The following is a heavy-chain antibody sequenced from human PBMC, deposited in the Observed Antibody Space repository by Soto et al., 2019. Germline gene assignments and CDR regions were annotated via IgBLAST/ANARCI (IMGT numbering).Heavy chain of an antibody. CDR2: IIPIFGTA. D-gene: IGHD6-6*01. Sequence: ASVKVSCKASGGTFSSYAISWVRQAPGQGLEWMGGIIPIFGTANYAQKFQGRLTITADESTSTAYMELSSLRSEDTAVYYCARVLQQLVFSYYYYYGMDVWGQGTTVTVSS. V-gene: IGHV1-69*13. J-gene: IGHJ6*02. CDR1: GGTFSSYA. CDR3: ARVLQQLVFSYYYYYGMDV.